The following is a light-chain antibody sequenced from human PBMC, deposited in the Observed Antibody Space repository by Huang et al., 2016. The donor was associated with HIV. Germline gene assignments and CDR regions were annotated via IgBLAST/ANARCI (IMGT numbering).Light chain of an antibody. Sequence: DIVMTPSPLSLPVTPGEPASISCRSSQSLLHSNGYNYLDWYLQKPGQSPQLLIYLGSNRASGVTDRFSGSGSGKDFTLKISRVEAEDVGVYYCMQAIQTPPTFGQGTKLEIK. V-gene: IGKV2-28*01. CDR3: MQAIQTPPT. J-gene: IGKJ2*01. CDR1: QSLLHSNGYNY. CDR2: LGS.